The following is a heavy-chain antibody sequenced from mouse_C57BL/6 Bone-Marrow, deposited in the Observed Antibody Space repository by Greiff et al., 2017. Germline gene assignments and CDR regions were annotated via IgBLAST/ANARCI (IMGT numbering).Heavy chain of an antibody. CDR2: IYPGSGNT. Sequence: VQLQESGPELVKPGASVKISCKASGYSFTSYYIHWVKQRPGQGLEWIGWIYPGSGNTKYNEKFKGKATLMADTSSSTAYMQLSSLTSEDSAVYYCARGYFDYWGQGTTLTVSS. CDR3: ARGYFDY. J-gene: IGHJ2*01. V-gene: IGHV1-66*01. CDR1: GYSFTSYY.